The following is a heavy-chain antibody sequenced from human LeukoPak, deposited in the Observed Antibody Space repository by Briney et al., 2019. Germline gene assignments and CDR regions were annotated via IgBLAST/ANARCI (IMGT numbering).Heavy chain of an antibody. CDR1: GFTFSSYE. J-gene: IGHJ3*02. CDR3: ARDGYNWNDVDAFDI. D-gene: IGHD1-1*01. V-gene: IGHV3-48*03. CDR2: ISSSGSTI. Sequence: QAGGSLRLSCAASGFTFSSYEMNWVRQAPGKGLEWVSYISSSGSTIYYADSVKGRFTISRDNAKNSLYLQMNSLRAEDTAVYYCARDGYNWNDVDAFDIWGQGTMVTVSS.